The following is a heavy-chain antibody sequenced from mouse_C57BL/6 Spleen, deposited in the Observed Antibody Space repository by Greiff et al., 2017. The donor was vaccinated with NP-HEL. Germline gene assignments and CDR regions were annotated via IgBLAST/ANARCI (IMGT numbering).Heavy chain of an antibody. Sequence: VQLQQSGAELVKPGASVKISCKASGYAFSSYWMNWVKQRPGKGLEWIGQIYPGDGDTNYNGKFKGKATLTADKSSSTAYMQLSSLTSEDSAVYFCAKGLATNWYFDVWGTRTTVTVSS. D-gene: IGHD1-1*01. CDR3: AKGLATNWYFDV. CDR1: GYAFSSYW. CDR2: IYPGDGDT. J-gene: IGHJ1*03. V-gene: IGHV1-80*01.